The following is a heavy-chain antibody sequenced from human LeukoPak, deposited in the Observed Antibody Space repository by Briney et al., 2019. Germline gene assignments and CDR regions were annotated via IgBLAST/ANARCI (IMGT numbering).Heavy chain of an antibody. Sequence: GGSLTLSCAASGCIFSSCWMSWVRQAPGKGLEWVANIKEDGREKYYVDSVKGRFTISRDNAKKSVYLQMNSLRVEDTAVYYCARSTMVRRLAFDIWGQGTMVTVSS. CDR1: GCIFSSCW. J-gene: IGHJ3*02. D-gene: IGHD3-10*01. CDR3: ARSTMVRRLAFDI. V-gene: IGHV3-7*04. CDR2: IKEDGREK.